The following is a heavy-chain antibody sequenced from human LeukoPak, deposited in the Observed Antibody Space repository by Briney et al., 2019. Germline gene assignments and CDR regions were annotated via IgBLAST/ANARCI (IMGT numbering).Heavy chain of an antibody. CDR1: GFTFTSSA. CDR3: AASFSSGWYRGYFDY. V-gene: IGHV1-58*02. CDR2: IVVGSGNT. J-gene: IGHJ4*02. Sequence: SVKVSCKASGFTFTSSAMQWVRQARGQRLEWIGWIVVGSGNTNYARKFQVRVTITRDMSTSTAYMELSSLRSEDTAVYYCAASFSSGWYRGYFDYWGQGTLVTVSS. D-gene: IGHD6-19*01.